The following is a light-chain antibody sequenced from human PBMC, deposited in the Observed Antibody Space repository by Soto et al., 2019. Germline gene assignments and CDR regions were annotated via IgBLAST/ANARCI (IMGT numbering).Light chain of an antibody. V-gene: IGKV3-20*01. Sequence: EIVLTQSPGTLSLSPGERATLSCRASQSVSSSYLAWYQQKPGQAPRLLIYGASSRATGIPDRFSGSGSGTDFTLTISRLQPEDFAVYYCHQYDNSWPFGQGTKVEIK. CDR1: QSVSSSY. J-gene: IGKJ1*01. CDR3: HQYDNSWP. CDR2: GAS.